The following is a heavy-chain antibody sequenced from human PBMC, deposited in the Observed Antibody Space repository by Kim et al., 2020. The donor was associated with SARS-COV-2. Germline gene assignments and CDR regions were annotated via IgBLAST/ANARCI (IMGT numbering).Heavy chain of an antibody. Sequence: GGSLRLSCAASGFTFSSYAMSWVRQAPEKGLEWVSGISASGATPYYADSVKGRFTISRDNSKNTLYLQMNSLRAEDTAAYYCAKVNDYADYLQWHFDLWG. J-gene: IGHJ2*01. CDR1: GFTFSSYA. CDR2: ISASGATP. D-gene: IGHD4-17*01. CDR3: AKVNDYADYLQWHFDL. V-gene: IGHV3-23*01.